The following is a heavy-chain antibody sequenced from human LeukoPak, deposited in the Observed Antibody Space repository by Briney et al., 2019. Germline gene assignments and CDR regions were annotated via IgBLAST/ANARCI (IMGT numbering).Heavy chain of an antibody. CDR3: ARGFYYTGMDV. D-gene: IGHD3-10*01. CDR1: GDSVSTASNA. CDR2: TYYRSKWYN. J-gene: IGHJ6*02. Sequence: SQTLSLTCAISGDSVSTASNAWYWIRQSPSRGLEWLGRTYYRSKWYNDYAVSLKSRITINPDTSKNQFSLHLNSVTPEDTAVYYCARGFYYTGMDVWGQGTTVTVSS. V-gene: IGHV6-1*01.